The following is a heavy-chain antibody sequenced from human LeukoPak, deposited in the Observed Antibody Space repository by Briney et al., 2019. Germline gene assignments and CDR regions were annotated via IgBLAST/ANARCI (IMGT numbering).Heavy chain of an antibody. J-gene: IGHJ5*02. Sequence: ASVKVSCKASGYTFTGYYMHWVRPAPGQGLEWMGWINPNSGGTNYAQKFQGRVTMTRDTSISTAYMELSGLRSDDTAVYYCARDGWLLLRRYNWFAPWGQGTLVTVSS. D-gene: IGHD3-22*01. CDR2: INPNSGGT. CDR3: ARDGWLLLRRYNWFAP. CDR1: GYTFTGYY. V-gene: IGHV1-2*02.